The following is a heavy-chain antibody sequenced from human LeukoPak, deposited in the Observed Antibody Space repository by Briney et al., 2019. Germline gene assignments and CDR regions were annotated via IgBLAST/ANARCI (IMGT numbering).Heavy chain of an antibody. Sequence: GGSLRLSCAASGFTFSSYAMSWVRQAPGKGLEWVSAISGSGGSTYYADSVRGRFTISRDNSKNTLYLQMNSLRAEDTAVYYCARKRLRFLVNWFDPWGQGTLVTVSS. CDR1: GFTFSSYA. CDR3: ARKRLRFLVNWFDP. J-gene: IGHJ5*02. D-gene: IGHD3-3*01. V-gene: IGHV3-23*01. CDR2: ISGSGGST.